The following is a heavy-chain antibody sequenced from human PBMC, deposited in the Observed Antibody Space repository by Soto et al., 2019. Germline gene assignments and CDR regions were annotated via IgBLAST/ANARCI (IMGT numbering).Heavy chain of an antibody. CDR1: GGSISSGGYS. CDR3: ARAKMSMVDY. Sequence: SETLSLACAVSGGSISSGGYSWSWIRQPPGKGLEWIGYIYHSGSTYYNPSLKSRVTISVDRSKNQFSLKLSSVTAADTAVYYCARAKMSMVDYWGQGTLVTVSS. CDR2: IYHSGST. V-gene: IGHV4-30-2*01. J-gene: IGHJ4*02.